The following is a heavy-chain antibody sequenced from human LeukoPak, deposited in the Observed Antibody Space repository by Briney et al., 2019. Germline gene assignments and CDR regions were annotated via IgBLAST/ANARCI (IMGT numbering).Heavy chain of an antibody. Sequence: SETLSLTCTVSGGSISSYYWSWIRQPPGKGLEWIGYIYHSGSTNYNPSLKSRVTISVDTSKNQFSLKLSSVTAAVTAVYYCARGSSVYYFDYWGQGTLVTVSS. V-gene: IGHV4-59*01. CDR3: ARGSSVYYFDY. CDR2: IYHSGST. CDR1: GGSISSYY. J-gene: IGHJ4*02.